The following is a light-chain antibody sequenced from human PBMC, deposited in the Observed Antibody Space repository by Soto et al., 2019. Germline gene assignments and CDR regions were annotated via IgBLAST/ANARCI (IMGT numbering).Light chain of an antibody. CDR1: QSISSW. CDR2: KAS. Sequence: DIPMTQSPSTLSASVGDRVTITCRASQSISSWLAWYQQKPGKAPKLLIYKASSLESGVPSRFSGSGSGTEFTLTISSLQSDDCATYYCQQYNSYPLTFGQGTKVEIK. CDR3: QQYNSYPLT. J-gene: IGKJ1*01. V-gene: IGKV1-5*03.